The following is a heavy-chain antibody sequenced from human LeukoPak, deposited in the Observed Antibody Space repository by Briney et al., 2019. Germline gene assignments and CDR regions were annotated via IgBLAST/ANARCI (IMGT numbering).Heavy chain of an antibody. J-gene: IGHJ5*02. CDR3: ARSYSNYNWFDP. D-gene: IGHD4-11*01. V-gene: IGHV4-30-4*01. CDR1: GGSISSGDYY. CDR2: IYYSGST. Sequence: SETLSLTCTVSGGSISSGDYYRSWIRQPPGKGLEWIGYIYYSGSTYYNPSLKSRVTISVDTSKNQFSLKLSSVTAADTAVYYCARSYSNYNWFDPWGQGTLVTVSS.